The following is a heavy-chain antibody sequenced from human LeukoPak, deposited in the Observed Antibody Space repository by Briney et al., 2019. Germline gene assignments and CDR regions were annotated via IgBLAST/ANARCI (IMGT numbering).Heavy chain of an antibody. V-gene: IGHV3-73*01. Sequence: GGSLRLSCAASGFTFSDSAIHWVRQASGKGLEWVGRIRSKANSYATAYAASVKGRFTTSRDDSKNTAYLQMNSLKTEDTAVYYCIRGGDYEPIDWGQGTLVTVSS. D-gene: IGHD4-17*01. CDR3: IRGGDYEPID. CDR2: IRSKANSYAT. CDR1: GFTFSDSA. J-gene: IGHJ4*02.